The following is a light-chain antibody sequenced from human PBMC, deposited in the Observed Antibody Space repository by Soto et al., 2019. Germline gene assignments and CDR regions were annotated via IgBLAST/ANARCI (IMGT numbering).Light chain of an antibody. CDR2: GAS. Sequence: EILLTQSPGTLSLSPGERATLSCRASQSVSSSYLAWYQQTPGQAPRLLIDGASSRATGIPDRFSGSGSGTDFTLTISRLEPEDFAVYYCQQYGSSSWTFGQGTKVDIK. J-gene: IGKJ1*01. CDR3: QQYGSSSWT. V-gene: IGKV3-20*01. CDR1: QSVSSSY.